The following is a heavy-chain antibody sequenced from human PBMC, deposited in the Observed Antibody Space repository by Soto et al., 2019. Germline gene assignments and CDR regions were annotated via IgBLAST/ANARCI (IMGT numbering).Heavy chain of an antibody. Sequence: GGSLRLSCAASGFTFRSFTMNLVRQAPGKGLEWVSTISSNSAYIYYTDALRGRFTISRDNAKNSLHLQMNSLRAEDTAVYYCTRDASRDSSARGWFDPWGPGTLVTVSS. CDR2: ISSNSAYI. CDR1: GFTFRSFT. J-gene: IGHJ5*02. V-gene: IGHV3-21*01. CDR3: TRDASRDSSARGWFDP. D-gene: IGHD6-13*01.